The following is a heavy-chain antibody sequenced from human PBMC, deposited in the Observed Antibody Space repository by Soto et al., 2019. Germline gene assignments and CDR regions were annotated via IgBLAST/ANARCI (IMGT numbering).Heavy chain of an antibody. CDR3: ARDHIAAPDTYAPDI. J-gene: IGHJ3*02. CDR1: GYTFSSYY. CDR2: INPGTGAT. V-gene: IGHV1-46*01. Sequence: ASVKVSCKASGYTFSSYYMHWVRQAPGQGLEWVGLINPGTGATTYAQKFQGRDTMTSDTSTSTVYMELRSLTSEDTAVYYCARDHIAAPDTYAPDIWGHGTIVSVSS. D-gene: IGHD6-25*01.